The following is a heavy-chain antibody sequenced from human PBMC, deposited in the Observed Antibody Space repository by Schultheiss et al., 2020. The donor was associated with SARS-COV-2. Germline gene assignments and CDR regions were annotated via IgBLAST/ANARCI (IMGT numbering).Heavy chain of an antibody. CDR1: GFTFSGSA. J-gene: IGHJ4*02. CDR2: IGTAGDT. D-gene: IGHD4-23*01. CDR3: ARERQLDYGGNSVGFDY. Sequence: GGSLRLSCAASGFTFSGSAMHWVRQATGKGLEWVSAIGTAGDTYYPGSVKGRFTISRDNAKNSLYLQMNSLRAEDTAVYYCARERQLDYGGNSVGFDYWGQGTLVTVSS. V-gene: IGHV3-13*01.